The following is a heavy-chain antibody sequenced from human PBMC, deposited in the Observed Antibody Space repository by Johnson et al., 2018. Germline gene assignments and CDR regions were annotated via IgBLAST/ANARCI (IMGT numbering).Heavy chain of an antibody. CDR2: ISYDETNK. CDR1: GFIFSNYA. J-gene: IGHJ6*02. V-gene: IGHV3-30-3*02. D-gene: IGHD3-10*01. CDR3: AKPFYYDGSGRACMDV. Sequence: QVQLVQSGGGVVQPGRSLRLSCAASGFIFSNYAMHWVRQPPGKGLEWVALISYDETNKYYADSVKGRFTISRDNSKNTLYLQMNSLRAEDMAVYYCAKPFYYDGSGRACMDVWGQGTTVTVSS.